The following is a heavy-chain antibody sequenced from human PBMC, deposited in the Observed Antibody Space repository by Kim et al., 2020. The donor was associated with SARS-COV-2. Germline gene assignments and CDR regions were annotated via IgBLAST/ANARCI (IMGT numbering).Heavy chain of an antibody. CDR3: ASVGSLVTLGAFDI. J-gene: IGHJ3*02. CDR1: GGSISSGGYY. CDR2: IYYSGST. Sequence: SETLSLTYTVSGGSISSGGYYWSWIRQHPGKGLEWIGYIYYSGSTYYNPSLKSRVTISVDTSKNQFSLKLSSVTAADTAVYYCASVGSLVTLGAFDIWGQGTMVTVSS. V-gene: IGHV4-31*03. D-gene: IGHD4-4*01.